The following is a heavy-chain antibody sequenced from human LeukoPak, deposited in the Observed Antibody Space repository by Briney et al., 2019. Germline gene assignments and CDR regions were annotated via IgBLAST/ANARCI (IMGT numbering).Heavy chain of an antibody. Sequence: GGSLRLSCAASGFTFSSYAMSWVRQAPGKGLEWVSYISSSGSTIYYADSVKGRFTISRDNAKNSLYLQMNSLRAEDTAVYYCARDRYRSFDYWGQGTLVTVSS. CDR2: ISSSGSTI. D-gene: IGHD1-26*01. V-gene: IGHV3-48*03. CDR3: ARDRYRSFDY. J-gene: IGHJ4*02. CDR1: GFTFSSYA.